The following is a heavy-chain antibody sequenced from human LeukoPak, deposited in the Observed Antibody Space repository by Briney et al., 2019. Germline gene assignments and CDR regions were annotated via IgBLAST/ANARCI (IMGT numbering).Heavy chain of an antibody. D-gene: IGHD2-21*02. J-gene: IGHJ4*02. V-gene: IGHV4-4*07. CDR2: IYTSGST. CDR1: GGSISSYF. CDR3: ARGSKPGDCHDY. Sequence: SETLSLTCTVSGGSISSYFWSWIRQPAGKGLEWIGHIYTSGSTNYNPSLKSRVTMSVDTSKNQFSLKLSSVTAADTAVYYCARGSKPGDCHDYWGQGTLVTVSS.